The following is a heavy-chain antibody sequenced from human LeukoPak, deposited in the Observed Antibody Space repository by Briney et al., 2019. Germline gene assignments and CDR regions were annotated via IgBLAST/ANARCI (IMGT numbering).Heavy chain of an antibody. Sequence: QPGGSLRLSCAASGFTFGSYGMHWVRQAPGKGLEWVTFIRSDGSNKNYADSVKGRFTISRDNSKNTLYLQMNSLRAEDTAVYYCARDEVATIPFDYWGQGTLVTVSS. D-gene: IGHD5-12*01. V-gene: IGHV3-30*02. CDR3: ARDEVATIPFDY. CDR1: GFTFGSYG. J-gene: IGHJ4*02. CDR2: IRSDGSNK.